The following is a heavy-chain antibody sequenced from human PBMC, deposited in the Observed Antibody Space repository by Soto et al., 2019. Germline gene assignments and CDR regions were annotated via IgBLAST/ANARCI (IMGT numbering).Heavy chain of an antibody. CDR1: GFTFSSYS. CDR2: ISSSSSYI. Sequence: GGSLRLSCAASGFTFSSYSMNWVRQAPGKGLEWVSSISSSSSYIYYADSVKGRFTISRDNAKNSLYLQMNSLRAEDTAVYYCARLGPGPYYDVWSGYGAIVYWGHGTRVTFSS. J-gene: IGHJ4*01. CDR3: ARLGPGPYYDVWSGYGAIVY. D-gene: IGHD3-3*01. V-gene: IGHV3-21*01.